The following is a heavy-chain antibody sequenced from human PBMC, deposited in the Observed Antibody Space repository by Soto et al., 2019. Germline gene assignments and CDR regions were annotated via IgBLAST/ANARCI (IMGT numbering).Heavy chain of an antibody. Sequence: ASVKVSCKASGYTFTSYGISWVRQAPGQGLEWMGWISAYNGNTNYAQKLQGRVTMTTDTSISTAYMELSSLRSEDTAVYYCARERTTISMDVWGQGTTVTVSS. J-gene: IGHJ6*02. V-gene: IGHV1-18*01. D-gene: IGHD3-9*01. CDR1: GYTFTSYG. CDR3: ARERTTISMDV. CDR2: ISAYNGNT.